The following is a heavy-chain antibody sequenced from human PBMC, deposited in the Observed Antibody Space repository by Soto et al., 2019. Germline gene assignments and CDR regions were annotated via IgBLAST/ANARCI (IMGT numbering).Heavy chain of an antibody. Sequence: QVQLVESGGGVVQPGGSLXXSCXXXGXXXXTXXXHXVRQAPGKGLEWVALIWYDGSNKHYGDSVKGRFTISRDNAKNTLYLQMNSLRVEDTAVYYCARALYSSSSFFYWGQGILVTVSS. CDR3: ARALYSSSSFFY. CDR2: IWYDGSNK. V-gene: IGHV3-33*01. J-gene: IGHJ4*02. D-gene: IGHD6-6*01. CDR1: GXXXXTXX.